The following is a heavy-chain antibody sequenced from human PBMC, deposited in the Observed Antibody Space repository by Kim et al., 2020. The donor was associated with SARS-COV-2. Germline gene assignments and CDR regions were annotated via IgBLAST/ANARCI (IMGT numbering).Heavy chain of an antibody. D-gene: IGHD6-19*01. J-gene: IGHJ4*02. V-gene: IGHV3-11*06. CDR3: ARDEVAGTWSWDY. CDR2: ISSSSSYT. CDR1: GFTFSDYY. Sequence: GGSLRLSCAASGFTFSDYYMSWIRQAPGKGLEWVSYISSSSSYTNYADSVKGRFTISRDNAKNSLYLQMNSLRAEDTAVYYCARDEVAGTWSWDYWGQGTLVTVSS.